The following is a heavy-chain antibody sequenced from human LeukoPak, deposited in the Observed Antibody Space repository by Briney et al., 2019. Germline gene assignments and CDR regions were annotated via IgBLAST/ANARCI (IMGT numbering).Heavy chain of an antibody. D-gene: IGHD3-10*01. Sequence: SETLSLTCAVSGYSICSGYYWGWIRPPPGKGLEWIGSIYHSGSTYYNPSLKSRVTISVDTSKNQFSLKLSSVTAADTAVYYCARLWFGELLRPDYWGQGTLVAGSS. CDR3: ARLWFGELLRPDY. J-gene: IGHJ4*02. V-gene: IGHV4-38-2*01. CDR1: GYSICSGYY. CDR2: IYHSGST.